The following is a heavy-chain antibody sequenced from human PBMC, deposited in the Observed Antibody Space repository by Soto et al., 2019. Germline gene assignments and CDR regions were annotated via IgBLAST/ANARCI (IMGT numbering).Heavy chain of an antibody. Sequence: GSLRLSCAVSGFTVSNNYMSWVRQAPGKGLEGVSVIYRGGYTAYGDSMKGRFTISRDNAKNSLYLEMNSLRAEDTAVYYCARESEDLTSNFDYWGQGTLVTVSS. V-gene: IGHV3-53*01. CDR3: ARESEDLTSNFDY. CDR2: IYRGGYT. CDR1: GFTVSNNY. J-gene: IGHJ4*02.